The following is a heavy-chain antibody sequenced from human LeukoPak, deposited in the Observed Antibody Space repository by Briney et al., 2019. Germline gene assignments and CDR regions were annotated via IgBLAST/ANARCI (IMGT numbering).Heavy chain of an antibody. CDR1: GYTFTDYY. CDR2: INPNSGGT. J-gene: IGHJ4*02. Sequence: GALVKVSCKASGYTFTDYYMHWVRQAPGQGLEWMGWINPNSGGTNFAQKFQGRVAMTRDTSISTAYLELGSLRSDDTAVYFCARARWQLVPYFDSWGQGTLVTVSS. V-gene: IGHV1-2*02. CDR3: ARARWQLVPYFDS. D-gene: IGHD6-6*01.